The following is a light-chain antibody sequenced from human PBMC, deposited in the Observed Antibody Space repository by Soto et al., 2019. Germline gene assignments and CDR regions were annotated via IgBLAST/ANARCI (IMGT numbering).Light chain of an antibody. CDR2: AAS. CDR1: QSISSY. CDR3: QHSYSTRWT. V-gene: IGKV1-39*01. Sequence: DIQMTQSPSSLSASVGDRVTITCRASQSISSYVSWYQHKPGKAPKVLIFAASSLQRGVSSRFSGGGSGTDFTLTISSLQPEDFANYYCQHSYSTRWTFGQGTKVEIK. J-gene: IGKJ1*01.